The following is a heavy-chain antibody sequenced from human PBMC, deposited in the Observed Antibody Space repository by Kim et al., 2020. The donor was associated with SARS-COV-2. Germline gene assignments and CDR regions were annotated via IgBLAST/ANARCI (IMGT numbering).Heavy chain of an antibody. CDR1: GGTFSSYA. CDR3: ARPTPSFFGVVTAYYYYYGMDV. J-gene: IGHJ6*02. D-gene: IGHD3-3*01. Sequence: SVKVSCKASGGTFSSYAISWVRQAPGQGLEWMGRIIPILGIANYAQKFQGRVTITADKSTSTAYMELSSLRSEDTAVYYCARPTPSFFGVVTAYYYYYGMDVWGQGTTVTVSS. V-gene: IGHV1-69*04. CDR2: IIPILGIA.